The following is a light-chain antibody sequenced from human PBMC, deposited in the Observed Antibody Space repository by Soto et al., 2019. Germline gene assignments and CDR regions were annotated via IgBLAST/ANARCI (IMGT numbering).Light chain of an antibody. CDR1: QTISTW. V-gene: IGKV1-5*03. CDR3: QQYYSDSPTWT. CDR2: KAS. J-gene: IGKJ1*01. Sequence: DIQMTQSPSTLSASVGDRVTLTCRASQTISTWLAWYQQKPGKAPKLLIYKASYLESGAPSRFSGSGSGTEFTLTISSLQPDDFATYYCQQYYSDSPTWTFGQGTKVDIK.